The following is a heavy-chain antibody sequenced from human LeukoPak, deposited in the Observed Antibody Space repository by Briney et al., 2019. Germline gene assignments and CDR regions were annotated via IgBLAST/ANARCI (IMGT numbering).Heavy chain of an antibody. CDR3: ARAPRFLEWPPRL. Sequence: GKSLRLSCVASGFTFGSYSMHWVRQAPGKGLEWVAVISYDGKMKSYADSVKGRFSTSRDNYENTLYLQMDSLRVEDTAVYFCARAPRFLEWPPRLWGQEPLVIVSA. J-gene: IGHJ4*02. D-gene: IGHD3-3*01. V-gene: IGHV3-30*04. CDR2: ISYDGKMK. CDR1: GFTFGSYS.